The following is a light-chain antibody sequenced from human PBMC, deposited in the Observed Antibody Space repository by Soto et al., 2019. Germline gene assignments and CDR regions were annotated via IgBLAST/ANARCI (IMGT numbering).Light chain of an antibody. J-gene: IGKJ2*01. CDR3: QQYDSSPYT. CDR1: QSVSSSY. Sequence: EIVLTQSPGTLSLSPGERATLSCRASQSVSSSYLAWYQQKPGQAPRFLIYGASIRAPGIPDRFSGSESETDFTLTISRLEPEDFAVYYCQQYDSSPYTFGQGTKLEIK. CDR2: GAS. V-gene: IGKV3-20*01.